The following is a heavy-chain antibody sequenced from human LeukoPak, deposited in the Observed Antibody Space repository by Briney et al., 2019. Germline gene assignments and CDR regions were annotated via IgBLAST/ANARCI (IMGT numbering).Heavy chain of an antibody. CDR3: ARGGRRPMGNAY. Sequence: PSETLSLTCAVYGGSFSGYYWSWIRQPPGKGREWIGEINHSGSTNYNPSLKSRVTISVDTSKNQFSLKLRSVTAADTAVYYCARGGRRPMGNAYWGQGTLVTVSS. J-gene: IGHJ4*02. CDR1: GGSFSGYY. V-gene: IGHV4-34*01. D-gene: IGHD2-8*01. CDR2: INHSGST.